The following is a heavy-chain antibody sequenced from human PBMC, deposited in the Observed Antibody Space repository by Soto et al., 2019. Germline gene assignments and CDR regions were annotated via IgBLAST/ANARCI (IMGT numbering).Heavy chain of an antibody. CDR3: ARGYCSSTSCYLDYMDV. CDR2: ISSNGGST. Sequence: GGSLRLSCAASGFTFSSYAMHWVRQAPGKGLEYVSAISSNGGSTYYANSVKGRFTISRDNSKNTLYLQMGSLRAEDMAVYYCARGYCSSTSCYLDYMDVWGKGTTVTVSS. D-gene: IGHD2-2*01. V-gene: IGHV3-64*01. CDR1: GFTFSSYA. J-gene: IGHJ6*03.